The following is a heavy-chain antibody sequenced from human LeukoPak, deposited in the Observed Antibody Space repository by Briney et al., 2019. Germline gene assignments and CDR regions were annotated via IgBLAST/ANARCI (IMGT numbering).Heavy chain of an antibody. CDR1: GFTFSCYA. CDR2: ISSSSSYI. Sequence: SGESLRLSCAASGFTFSCYAINWVRQAPGKGLAWVSSISSSSSYIYYADSVRGRFTISRDNAKNSLYLQMKSLRAEDTAVYYCARGWPCSSTSCHTHDAFDIWGQGTMVIVSS. D-gene: IGHD2-2*02. J-gene: IGHJ3*02. CDR3: ARGWPCSSTSCHTHDAFDI. V-gene: IGHV3-21*01.